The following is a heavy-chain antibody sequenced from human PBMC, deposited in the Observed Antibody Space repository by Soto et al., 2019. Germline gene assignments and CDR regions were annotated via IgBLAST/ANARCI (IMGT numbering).Heavy chain of an antibody. D-gene: IGHD3-3*01. CDR3: AKDGGFLTYNMDV. CDR2: ISGSGGAA. J-gene: IGHJ6*02. Sequence: PGGSLRLSCAASGFAFTNYAMNWVRQAPGKGLEWVSVISGSGGAAYYADSVKGRFTISRDNSKKTLYLQMNSLRAEDTALYYCAKDGGFLTYNMDVWGQGTTVTVSS. CDR1: GFAFTNYA. V-gene: IGHV3-23*01.